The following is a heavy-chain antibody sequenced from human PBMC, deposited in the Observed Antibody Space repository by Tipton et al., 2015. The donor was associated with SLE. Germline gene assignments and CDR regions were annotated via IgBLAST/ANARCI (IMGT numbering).Heavy chain of an antibody. V-gene: IGHV4-59*11. CDR1: GGSLSSHY. CDR3: AGAWQGYCSGGTCYVLDY. CDR2: ISYSANT. Sequence: TLSLTCTVSGGSLSSHYWSWIRQPPGKGLEWIGYISYSANTNYNPSLQSRVTISVDTSKNQFSLKLRSVTAADTAVYYCAGAWQGYCSGGTCYVLDYWGQGTLVSVSS. D-gene: IGHD2-15*01. J-gene: IGHJ4*02.